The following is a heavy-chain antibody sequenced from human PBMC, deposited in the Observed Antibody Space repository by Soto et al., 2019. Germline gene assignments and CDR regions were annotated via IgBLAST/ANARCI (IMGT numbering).Heavy chain of an antibody. D-gene: IGHD2-2*01. CDR3: VHRAIQSCSTTTCHANFDY. V-gene: IGHV2-5*02. Sequence: ASGPTLVNPTQTLTLTCSFSGFSLTTTEVGVGWIRQPPGKAPEWLALVYWDDDKRYSPSLKSRLTITKDTSKNHVVLTMTNMDPVDTATYYCVHRAIQSCSTTTCHANFDYWGQGILVTVSS. CDR2: VYWDDDK. CDR1: GFSLTTTEVG. J-gene: IGHJ4*02.